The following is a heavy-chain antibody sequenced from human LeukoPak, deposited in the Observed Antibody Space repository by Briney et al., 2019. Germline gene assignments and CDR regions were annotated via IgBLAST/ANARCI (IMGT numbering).Heavy chain of an antibody. CDR1: GYTFTSYG. D-gene: IGHD3-3*01. CDR2: ISAYNGNT. Sequence: ASVKVSCKASGYTFTSYGISWVRQAPGQGLEWMGWISAYNGNTNYAQKLQGRVTMTTDTSTSTAYMELRSLRSDDTAVYYCARVWISGVVIMDGYWGQGTLVTVSS. J-gene: IGHJ4*02. V-gene: IGHV1-18*01. CDR3: ARVWISGVVIMDGY.